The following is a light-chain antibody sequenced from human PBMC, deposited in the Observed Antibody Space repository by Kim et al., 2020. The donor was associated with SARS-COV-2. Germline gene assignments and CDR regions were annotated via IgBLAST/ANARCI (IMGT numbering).Light chain of an antibody. Sequence: QSVLTQPPSVSGAPGQRVTISCTGSSSNIGAGYDVHWYQQLPGTAPKLLIYGNSNRPSGVPDRFSGSKSGTSASLAITGLQAEDEADYYCQSYDGSLSGVFGGGTQLTVL. V-gene: IGLV1-40*01. J-gene: IGLJ2*01. CDR2: GNS. CDR3: QSYDGSLSGV. CDR1: SSNIGAGYD.